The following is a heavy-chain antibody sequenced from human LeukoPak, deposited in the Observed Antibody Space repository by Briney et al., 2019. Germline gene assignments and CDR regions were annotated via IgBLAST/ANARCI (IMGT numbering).Heavy chain of an antibody. CDR2: IYHSGST. CDR1: GYSISSGYY. Sequence: PSETLSLTCIVSGYSISSGYYWGWIRQPPGKGLEWIGSIYHSGSTYYSPSLKSRVTISLDTSRNQFSLKLNSVTAADTAVYYCAKSNGYGLVDIWGQGTMVTVSS. J-gene: IGHJ3*02. D-gene: IGHD3-10*01. V-gene: IGHV4-38-2*02. CDR3: AKSNGYGLVDI.